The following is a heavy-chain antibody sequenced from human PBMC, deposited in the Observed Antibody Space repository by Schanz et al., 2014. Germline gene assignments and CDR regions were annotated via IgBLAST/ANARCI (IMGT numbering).Heavy chain of an antibody. J-gene: IGHJ4*02. CDR2: ISGSGAST. Sequence: DVQLLESGGGVVQPGRSLRLSCATSGFSFSSYAINWVRQAPGKGLEWVSGISGSGASTYYADSVKGRFTISRDNSNKTVDLQMNSLRAEDTALYYCVRDELLWFGEVLSLDYWGQGALVTVSS. CDR1: GFSFSSYA. V-gene: IGHV3-23*01. D-gene: IGHD3-10*01. CDR3: VRDELLWFGEVLSLDY.